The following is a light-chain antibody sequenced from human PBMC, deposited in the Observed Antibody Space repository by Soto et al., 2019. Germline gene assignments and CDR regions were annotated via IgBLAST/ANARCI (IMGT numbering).Light chain of an antibody. V-gene: IGKV1-5*03. CDR3: QQYNSYSSIT. Sequence: DVQMTQSPSTLSASVGDRVTITCRASQRISAWLAWYQQKPGEAPNLLIYKASTLESGVPSRFSGSGSGTEFTLTISSLQPDDFATYYCQQYNSYSSITFGQGTRLEIK. J-gene: IGKJ5*01. CDR2: KAS. CDR1: QRISAW.